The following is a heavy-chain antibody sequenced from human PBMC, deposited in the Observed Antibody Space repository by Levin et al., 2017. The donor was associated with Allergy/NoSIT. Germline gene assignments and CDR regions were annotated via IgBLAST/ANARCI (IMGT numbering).Heavy chain of an antibody. V-gene: IGHV1-3*01. J-gene: IGHJ4*02. CDR2: INAGNGNT. CDR1: GYTFTSYA. D-gene: IGHD2-15*01. Sequence: VASVKVSCKASGYTFTSYAMHWVRQAPGQRLEWMGWINAGNGNTKYSQKFQGRVTITRDTSASTAYMELSSLRSEDTAVYYCARDWGCSGGSCYSSFDYWGQGTLVTVSS. CDR3: ARDWGCSGGSCYSSFDY.